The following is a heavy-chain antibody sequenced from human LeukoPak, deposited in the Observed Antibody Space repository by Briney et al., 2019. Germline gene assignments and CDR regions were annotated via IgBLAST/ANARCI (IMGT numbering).Heavy chain of an antibody. CDR3: ARDYYDSSGFIQWFDP. CDR2: IYTSGST. J-gene: IGHJ5*02. Sequence: PSETLSLTCTVSGGSISSGSYYWSWIRQPAGKGLEWIGRIYTSGSTNYNPSLKSRVNISVDTSKNQFSLELSSVTAADTAVYYCARDYYDSSGFIQWFDPWGQGTLVTVSS. D-gene: IGHD3-22*01. V-gene: IGHV4-61*02. CDR1: GGSISSGSYY.